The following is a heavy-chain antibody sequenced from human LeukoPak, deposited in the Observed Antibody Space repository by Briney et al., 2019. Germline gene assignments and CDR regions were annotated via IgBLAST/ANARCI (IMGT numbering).Heavy chain of an antibody. CDR3: ARRLYQLSRYAFDI. D-gene: IGHD3-3*01. CDR2: INHGGST. V-gene: IGHV4-34*01. Sequence: SETLSLTCAVYGGSFNDYYWTWIRQPRGKGLEWIGEINHGGSTNSNPSLKSRVTISVDTSKNQFSLKLYSVTAADTAVYYCARRLYQLSRYAFDIWGQGTMVTVSS. J-gene: IGHJ3*02. CDR1: GGSFNDYY.